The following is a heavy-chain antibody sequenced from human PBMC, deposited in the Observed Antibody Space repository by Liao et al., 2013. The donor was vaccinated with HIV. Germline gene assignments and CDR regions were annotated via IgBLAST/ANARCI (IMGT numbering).Heavy chain of an antibody. V-gene: IGHV4-30-4*01. Sequence: QVQLQESGPGLVRPSQTLSLSCTASGGSINSGDYYWSWIRLPPGKGLEWIGHIFYSGTTYYNPSLKSRVTISLDTSKNQFSLKLSSVTAADTAVYYCARADNSFWSGSHYYFYYMDVWGKGTTVTVSS. CDR1: GGSINSGDYY. D-gene: IGHD3-3*01. CDR3: ARADNSFWSGSHYYFYYMDV. CDR2: IFYSGTT. J-gene: IGHJ6*03.